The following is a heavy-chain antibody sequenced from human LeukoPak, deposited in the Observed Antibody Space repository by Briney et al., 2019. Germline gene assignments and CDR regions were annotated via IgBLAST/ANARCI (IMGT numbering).Heavy chain of an antibody. V-gene: IGHV3-30*02. CDR2: IRYDGSNK. D-gene: IGHD6-13*01. J-gene: IGHJ4*02. CDR1: GFTFSSYG. Sequence: GGSLRLPCAASGFTFSSYGMHWVRQAPGKGLEWVAFIRYDGSNKYCADSVKGRFTISRDNSKNTLYLQMNSLRAEDTAVYYCAKDTYSSSWSPKAADYWGQGTLVTVSS. CDR3: AKDTYSSSWSPKAADY.